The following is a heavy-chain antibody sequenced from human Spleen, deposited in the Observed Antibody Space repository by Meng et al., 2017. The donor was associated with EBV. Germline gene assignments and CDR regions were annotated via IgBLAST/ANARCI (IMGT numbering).Heavy chain of an antibody. D-gene: IGHD3-10*01. CDR1: GYTFTNYA. V-gene: IGHV7-4-1*02. Sequence: QLVTMGFELKKPGASVKVSCKASGYTFTNYAMHWVRQAPGQGLEWMGWINTNTGKPTYGQGFTGRFVFSLDTSVGTAYMEINSLKAEDTAVYYCAREQWFGEFSRWFDPWGQGTLVTVSS. J-gene: IGHJ5*02. CDR2: INTNTGKP. CDR3: AREQWFGEFSRWFDP.